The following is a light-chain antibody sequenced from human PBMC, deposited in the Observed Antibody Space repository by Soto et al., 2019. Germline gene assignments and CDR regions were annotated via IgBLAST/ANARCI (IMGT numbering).Light chain of an antibody. Sequence: QSVLTQPASLSGSPGQSITISCTGTSSDIGAYNYDSWYQQHHPGEAPKLIIYDVSHRPPGVSNRFSGSKSGNTASLTISGLQTEDEADYYCSSYTSATTYVFGTGTKVTVL. CDR1: SSDIGAYNY. CDR3: SSYTSATTYV. J-gene: IGLJ1*01. V-gene: IGLV2-14*03. CDR2: DVS.